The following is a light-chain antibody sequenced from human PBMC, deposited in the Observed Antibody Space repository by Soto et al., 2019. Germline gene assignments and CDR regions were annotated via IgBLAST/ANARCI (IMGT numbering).Light chain of an antibody. CDR1: SSNIGAGYD. V-gene: IGLV1-40*01. Sequence: QSVLTQPPSVSGAPGQRVTISCTGSSSNIGAGYDVHWYQQLPGTAPKLLIYGNSNRPSGGPDRFSGSKSGTSASLAITGLQAEDEDDYYCQSYDSSLSGSNVFGTGTKVTVL. CDR3: QSYDSSLSGSNV. J-gene: IGLJ1*01. CDR2: GNS.